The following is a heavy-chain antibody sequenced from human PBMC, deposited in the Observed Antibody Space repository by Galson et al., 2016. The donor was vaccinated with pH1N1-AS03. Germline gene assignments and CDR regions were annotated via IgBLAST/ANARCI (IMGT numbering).Heavy chain of an antibody. CDR1: GFTVSSNY. J-gene: IGHJ4*02. CDR3: AREPWGSTQGKY. Sequence: SLRLSCAASGFTVSSNYMSWVRQAPGKGLEWVSVIYGGGDTFYADSVKGRFTISRDNSKNTVYLQMNSLRVEDTAVYYCAREPWGSTQGKYWGQGTLVTVSS. V-gene: IGHV3-53*01. CDR2: IYGGGDT. D-gene: IGHD7-27*01.